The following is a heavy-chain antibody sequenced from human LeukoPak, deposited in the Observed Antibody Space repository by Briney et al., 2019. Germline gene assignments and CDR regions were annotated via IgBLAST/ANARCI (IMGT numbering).Heavy chain of an antibody. V-gene: IGHV3-53*01. CDR2: LYSGGSA. D-gene: IGHD5-18*01. CDR3: ARAECGYRYTYCYHFYMDV. CDR1: RFNVSNNY. J-gene: IGHJ6*03. Sequence: GGSLTLSCAVTRFNVSNNYMSWVRQAPGKGLEWVSLLYSGGSAFHEDSVKGRFTISRDNSKNTLYLQLNSLMAEDTAVYYCARAECGYRYTYCYHFYMDVWGKGTTVTVSS.